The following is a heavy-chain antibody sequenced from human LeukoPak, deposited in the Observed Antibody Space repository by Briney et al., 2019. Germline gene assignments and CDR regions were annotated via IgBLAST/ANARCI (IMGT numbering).Heavy chain of an antibody. V-gene: IGHV4-39*01. Sequence: PSETLSLTCTVSGGSISSYYWGWIRQPPWKGLEWIGSIYYSGSTYYNPSLKSRVTISVDTSKNQFSLKLSSVTAADTAVYYCARGSQLLGFDPWGQGTLVTVSS. CDR1: GGSISSYY. CDR3: ARGSQLLGFDP. J-gene: IGHJ5*02. D-gene: IGHD2-2*01. CDR2: IYYSGST.